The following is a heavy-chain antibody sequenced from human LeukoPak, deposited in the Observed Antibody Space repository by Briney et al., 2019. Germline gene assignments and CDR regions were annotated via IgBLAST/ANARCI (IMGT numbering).Heavy chain of an antibody. Sequence: ASVKVSCKASGYTFTDYYMHWVRQAPGQGLEWMGWISPNSGGTNYAQKFQGRVTMTRDTSISTAYMELSRLRSDDTAVYYCARSEYSSSLGFDYWGQGTLVTVSS. V-gene: IGHV1-2*02. J-gene: IGHJ4*02. CDR1: GYTFTDYY. CDR2: ISPNSGGT. D-gene: IGHD6-6*01. CDR3: ARSEYSSSLGFDY.